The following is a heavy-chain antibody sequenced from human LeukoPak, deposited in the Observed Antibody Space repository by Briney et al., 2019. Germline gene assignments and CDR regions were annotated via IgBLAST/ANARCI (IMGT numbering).Heavy chain of an antibody. V-gene: IGHV3-66*01. D-gene: IGHD1-26*01. J-gene: IGHJ6*02. CDR2: LYSGGST. CDR1: GFTVSRNF. CDR3: ARGLGFFADASFYYYYGMDV. Sequence: GGSLRLSCVASGFTVSRNFMNWVRQAPGKGLEWVSVLYSGGSTYYADSVKGRFTISRDNSKNTLYLQMNSLRAEDTAVYYCARGLGFFADASFYYYYGMDVWGQGTTVTVSS.